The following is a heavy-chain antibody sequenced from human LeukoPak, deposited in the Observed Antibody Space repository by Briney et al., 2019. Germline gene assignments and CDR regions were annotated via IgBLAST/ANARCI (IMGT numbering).Heavy chain of an antibody. Sequence: PGGSLRLSCAAPGFTFSSYWMHWVRQAPGKGLLWVSLINSDGYNRGYADSVKGRFTVSRDNAKNTLYLQMNSLRAEDTAVYYCARDVGYSTSLWGQGTLVTVSS. CDR3: ARDVGYSTSL. CDR2: INSDGYNR. V-gene: IGHV3-74*01. J-gene: IGHJ4*02. D-gene: IGHD6-13*01. CDR1: GFTFSSYW.